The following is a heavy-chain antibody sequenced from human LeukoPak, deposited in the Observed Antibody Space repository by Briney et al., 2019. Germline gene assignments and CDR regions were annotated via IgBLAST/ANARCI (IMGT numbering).Heavy chain of an antibody. Sequence: GGSLRLSCAASGFTFSSYSMNWVRQAPGKGLEWVSSISSSSSYIYYADSVKGRFTISRDNAKNSLYLQMNSLRAEDTAVYYCASHGGSVDAFDIWGQGTMVTVSS. CDR3: ASHGGSVDAFDI. D-gene: IGHD1-26*01. J-gene: IGHJ3*02. CDR2: ISSSSSYI. CDR1: GFTFSSYS. V-gene: IGHV3-21*01.